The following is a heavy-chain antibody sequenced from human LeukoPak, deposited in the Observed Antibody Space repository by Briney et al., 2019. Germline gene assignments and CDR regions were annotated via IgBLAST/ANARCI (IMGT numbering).Heavy chain of an antibody. CDR2: ISGSGGST. J-gene: IGHJ4*02. Sequence: GRSLRLSCAASGFTFDGYAMHWVRQAPGKGLEWVSAISGSGGSTYYADSVKGRFTISRDNSKNTLYLQMNSLRAEDTAVYYCAKKSGRVVPAAIEAWGGQGTLVTVSS. V-gene: IGHV3-23*01. CDR1: GFTFDGYA. CDR3: AKKSGRVVPAAIEAW. D-gene: IGHD2-2*02.